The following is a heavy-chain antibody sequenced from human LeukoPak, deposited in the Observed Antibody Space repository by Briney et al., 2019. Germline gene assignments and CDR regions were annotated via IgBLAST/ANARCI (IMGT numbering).Heavy chain of an antibody. CDR3: ARAHYYDSSGLDF. J-gene: IGHJ4*02. Sequence: GGSLRLSCAASGFTFSSYEMNWVRQAPGKGLAWVSYISSSGSTLYYADSLKGRFTISRDNAKNSLYLQMNSLRAEDTAVYYCARAHYYDSSGLDFWGQGTLVTVSS. V-gene: IGHV3-48*03. D-gene: IGHD3-22*01. CDR1: GFTFSSYE. CDR2: ISSSGSTL.